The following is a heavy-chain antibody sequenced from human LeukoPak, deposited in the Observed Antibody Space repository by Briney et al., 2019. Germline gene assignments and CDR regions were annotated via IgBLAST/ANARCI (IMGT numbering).Heavy chain of an antibody. CDR3: AKGLGDFGRTGAFDI. CDR2: ISNDASNK. D-gene: IGHD2-21*02. J-gene: IGHJ3*02. CDR1: GFTFSIHA. V-gene: IGHV3-30*04. Sequence: GGSLRLSCVASGFTFSIHAMHWVRQAPGKGLEWVAVISNDASNKFYVDSVKGRFTISRDNSKNTLYLQMNSLRAEDTAVYYCAKGLGDFGRTGAFDIWGQGTLVTVSS.